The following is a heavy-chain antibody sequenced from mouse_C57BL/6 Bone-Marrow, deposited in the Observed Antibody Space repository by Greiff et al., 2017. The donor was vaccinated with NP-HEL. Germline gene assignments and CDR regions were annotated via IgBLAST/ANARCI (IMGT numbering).Heavy chain of an antibody. D-gene: IGHD1-1*01. J-gene: IGHJ1*03. CDR1: GFSFNTYA. Sequence: EVQLVESGGGLVQPKGSLKLSCAASGFSFNTYAMNWVRQAPGKGLEWVARIRSKSNNYATYYADSVKDRFTISRDDSESMLYLQMNNLKTEDTAMYYCVRHGSSWGYFDVWGTGTTVTVSS. V-gene: IGHV10-1*01. CDR2: IRSKSNNYAT. CDR3: VRHGSSWGYFDV.